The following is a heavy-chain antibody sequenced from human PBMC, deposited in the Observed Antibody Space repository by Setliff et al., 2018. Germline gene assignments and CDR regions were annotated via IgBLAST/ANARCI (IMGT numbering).Heavy chain of an antibody. D-gene: IGHD3-10*01. CDR3: ASCSQNYYGSGSYTLDAFDI. Sequence: SETLSLTCNVSGDSISSTYHWGWIRQSPGKGLEWIGTIYYRGSTYYNPSLKSRVTISVDTSKNQFSLKLSSVTAADTAVYYCASCSQNYYGSGSYTLDAFDIWGQGTMVTVSS. CDR2: IYYRGST. J-gene: IGHJ3*02. V-gene: IGHV4-38-2*02. CDR1: GDSISSTYH.